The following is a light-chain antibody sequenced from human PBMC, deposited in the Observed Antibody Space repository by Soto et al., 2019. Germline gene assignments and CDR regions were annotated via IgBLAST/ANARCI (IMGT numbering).Light chain of an antibody. Sequence: QSVLTQPPSASGTPGQRVTISCSGSSSNIGSNYVYWYQQLPGTAPKLLIYRNNQRPSGVPDRFSGSKSGTSASLAISGLRSESAADYYCTAWDDSLSGHVVFGGGTKVTVL. J-gene: IGLJ2*01. CDR2: RNN. CDR1: SSNIGSNY. V-gene: IGLV1-47*01. CDR3: TAWDDSLSGHVV.